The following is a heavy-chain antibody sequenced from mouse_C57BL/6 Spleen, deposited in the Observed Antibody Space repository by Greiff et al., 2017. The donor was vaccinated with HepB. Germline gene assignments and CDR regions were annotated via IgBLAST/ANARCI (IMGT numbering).Heavy chain of an antibody. Sequence: EVKVVESGGGLVKPGGSLKLSCAASGFTFSDYGMHWVRQAPEKGLEWVAYISSGSSTIYYADTVKGRFTISRDNAKNTLFLQMTSLRSEDTAMYYCARTLGNSYAMDYWGQRTSVTVSS. J-gene: IGHJ4*01. CDR3: ARTLGNSYAMDY. CDR2: ISSGSSTI. D-gene: IGHD2-1*01. V-gene: IGHV5-17*01. CDR1: GFTFSDYG.